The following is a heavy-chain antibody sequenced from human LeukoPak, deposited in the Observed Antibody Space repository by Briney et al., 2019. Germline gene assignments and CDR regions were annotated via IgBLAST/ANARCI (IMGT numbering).Heavy chain of an antibody. CDR2: INYSGST. CDR3: ARETTYYYDSSGYYAYAARGFDY. CDR1: GGSISSYY. J-gene: IGHJ4*02. Sequence: PSETLSLTCTGSGGSISSYYWSWIRQPPGKGLEWIGSINYSGSTTYNPSLKSRVTISVDTSKNQFSLKLSSVTAADTAVYYCARETTYYYDSSGYYAYAARGFDYWGQGTRVTVSS. V-gene: IGHV4-59*08. D-gene: IGHD3-22*01.